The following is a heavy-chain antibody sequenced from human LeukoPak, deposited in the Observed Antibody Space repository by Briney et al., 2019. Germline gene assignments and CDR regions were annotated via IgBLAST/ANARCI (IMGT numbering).Heavy chain of an antibody. CDR2: ISGSSIYT. J-gene: IGHJ4*02. Sequence: GGSLRLSCAASGFTFSDYHMTWVRQAPGEGLEWVSYISGSSIYTRYADSVKGRFTISRDNAKNLLYLQMNSLRAEDTALYYCVRDISGYYFDYWGQGTLVTVSS. CDR1: GFTFSDYH. CDR3: VRDISGYYFDY. V-gene: IGHV3-11*05. D-gene: IGHD3-22*01.